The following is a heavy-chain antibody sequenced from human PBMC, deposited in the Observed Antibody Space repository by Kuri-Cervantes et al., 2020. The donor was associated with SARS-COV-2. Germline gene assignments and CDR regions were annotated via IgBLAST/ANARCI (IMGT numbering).Heavy chain of an antibody. D-gene: IGHD3-10*01. Sequence: SVKISCKASGGTFSSYAISWVRQAPGQGLEWMGGISTFLGTATYAQKFQGRVMITMDVSMSTAYLELSSLRTDDTAVYYCARDRSSSSPNVFDIWGQGTMVTVSS. CDR1: GGTFSSYA. CDR2: ISTFLGTA. CDR3: ARDRSSSSPNVFDI. V-gene: IGHV1-69*05. J-gene: IGHJ3*02.